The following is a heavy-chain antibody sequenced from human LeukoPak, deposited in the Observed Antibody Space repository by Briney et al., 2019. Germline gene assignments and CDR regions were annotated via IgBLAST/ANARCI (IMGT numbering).Heavy chain of an antibody. J-gene: IGHJ1*01. CDR3: ARLQPYYDSSGYYLGYFQH. D-gene: IGHD3-22*01. CDR1: GFTFSSYW. V-gene: IGHV3-7*01. Sequence: GGSLRLSCAASGFTFSSYWMSRVRQAPGKGLEWVANIKQDGSEKYYVDSVKGRFTISRDNAKNSLYLQMNSLRAEDTAVYYCARLQPYYDSSGYYLGYFQHWGQGTLVTVSS. CDR2: IKQDGSEK.